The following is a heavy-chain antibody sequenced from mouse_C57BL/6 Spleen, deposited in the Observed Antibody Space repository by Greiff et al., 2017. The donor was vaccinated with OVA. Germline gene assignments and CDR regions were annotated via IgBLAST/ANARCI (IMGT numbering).Heavy chain of an antibody. D-gene: IGHD2-5*01. V-gene: IGHV1-81*01. Sequence: QVHVKQSGAELARPGASVKLSCKASGYTFTSYGISWVKQRTGQGLEWIGEIYPRSGNTYYNEKFKGKATLTADKSSSTAYMELRSLTSEDSAVYFCASAYSNYAMDYWGQGTSVTVSS. CDR1: GYTFTSYG. CDR2: IYPRSGNT. J-gene: IGHJ4*01. CDR3: ASAYSNYAMDY.